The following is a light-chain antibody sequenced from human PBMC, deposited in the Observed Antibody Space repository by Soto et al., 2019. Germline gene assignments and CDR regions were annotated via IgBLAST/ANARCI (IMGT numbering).Light chain of an antibody. CDR2: GAS. J-gene: IGKJ1*01. Sequence: EIVLTQSPATLSLSPGERATLSCRASQSVSSYLAWYQQKRGQAPSLLMYGASRRATGIPERFSGSGSGTDFTLTISRLEPEDFAVYYCQQYGSSPRTFGQGTKVDIK. CDR3: QQYGSSPRT. V-gene: IGKV3-20*01. CDR1: QSVSSY.